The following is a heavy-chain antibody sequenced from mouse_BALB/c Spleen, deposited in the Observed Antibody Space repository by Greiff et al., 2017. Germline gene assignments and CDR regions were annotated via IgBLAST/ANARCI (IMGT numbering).Heavy chain of an antibody. Sequence: VQLQQSGAELVRPGASVKLSCTASGFNIKDYYMHWVKQRPEQGLEWIGWIDPEDGDTEYAPKFQGKATMTADTSSNTAYLQLSSLPSEDTAVYYCNAWSGPTFAYWGQGTLVTVSA. V-gene: IGHV14-4*02. CDR3: NAWSGPTFAY. D-gene: IGHD2-10*01. CDR1: GFNIKDYY. J-gene: IGHJ3*01. CDR2: IDPEDGDT.